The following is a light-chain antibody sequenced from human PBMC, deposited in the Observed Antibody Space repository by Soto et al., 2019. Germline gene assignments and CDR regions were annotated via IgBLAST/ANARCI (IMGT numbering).Light chain of an antibody. CDR1: SSDIGGYNV. CDR3: SSYTSTGTVGV. Sequence: QSALTQPASVSGSPGQSITISCTGSSSDIGGYNVVSWYQHHPGKAPKLLIYEGYNRPSGISDRFSGSKSGNTASLTISGLQTEDQADYYCSSYTSTGTVGVFGGGTKLTVL. CDR2: EGY. V-gene: IGLV2-14*01. J-gene: IGLJ3*02.